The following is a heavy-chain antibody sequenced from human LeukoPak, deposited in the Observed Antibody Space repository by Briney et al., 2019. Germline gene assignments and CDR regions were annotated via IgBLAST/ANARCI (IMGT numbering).Heavy chain of an antibody. V-gene: IGHV1-69*06. CDR1: GGTFSSYA. CDR3: ARFMTTVTLFDY. D-gene: IGHD4-17*01. CDR2: IIPIFGTA. Sequence: SVKVSCKASGGTFSSYAISWVRQAPGQGLEWMGGIIPIFGTANYAQKFQGRVTITADKSTSTAYMELSSLRSEDTAVYYCARFMTTVTLFDYWGQGTLVTVSS. J-gene: IGHJ4*02.